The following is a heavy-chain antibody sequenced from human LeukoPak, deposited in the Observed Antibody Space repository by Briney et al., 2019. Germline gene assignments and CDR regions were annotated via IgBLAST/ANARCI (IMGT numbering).Heavy chain of an antibody. V-gene: IGHV3-30*02. CDR2: IRYDGSNK. Sequence: GGSLRLSCAASGFIFSSYGMHWVRQAPGKGLEWVAFIRYDGSNKYYADSVKGRFTISRDNSKNTLYLQMNSLRAEDTAVYYCAKPGGVYYDSSGYCDYWGQGTLVTVSS. CDR3: AKPGGVYYDSSGYCDY. J-gene: IGHJ4*02. D-gene: IGHD3-22*01. CDR1: GFIFSSYG.